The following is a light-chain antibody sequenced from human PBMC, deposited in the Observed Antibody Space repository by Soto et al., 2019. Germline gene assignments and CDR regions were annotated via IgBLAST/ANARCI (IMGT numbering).Light chain of an antibody. CDR3: CSYAGSSTYV. CDR2: EGS. J-gene: IGLJ1*01. Sequence: QSALTQPASVSGSPGQSITISCTGTSSDVGSYNLVSWYQQHPGKAPKLMIYEGSKRPSGVSNRFSGSKSGNTASLTSSGRQAAVEAAYYCCSYAGSSTYVFGTGTQLTVL. V-gene: IGLV2-23*01. CDR1: SSDVGSYNL.